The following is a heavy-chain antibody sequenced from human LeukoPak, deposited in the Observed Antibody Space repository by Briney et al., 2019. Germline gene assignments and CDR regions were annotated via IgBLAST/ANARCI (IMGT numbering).Heavy chain of an antibody. V-gene: IGHV3-23*01. Sequence: GGSLRLSCAASGFTFSSYAMSWVRQAPGKSLEWVSGIGGSGSRTYYADSVKGRFTISRDNSKNTLYLQMNSLRAEDTAIYYCAKKYGVTVYGSGLNYFDYWGQGTLVAVSS. J-gene: IGHJ4*02. CDR2: IGGSGSRT. D-gene: IGHD6-19*01. CDR1: GFTFSSYA. CDR3: AKKYGVTVYGSGLNYFDY.